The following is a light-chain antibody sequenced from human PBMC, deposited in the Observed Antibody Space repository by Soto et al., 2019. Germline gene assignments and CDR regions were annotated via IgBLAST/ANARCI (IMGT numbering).Light chain of an antibody. CDR1: QDINNY. J-gene: IGKJ1*01. Sequence: DTQMTQSPSSLSASVGDRVTISCRASQDINNYLSWYQQKPGKAPKLLIYAAASLQSGVPSRFSGRGSGTDFALTISSLQPEDFATYYCQQSYSTPWTFGQGTKVDI. V-gene: IGKV1-39*01. CDR3: QQSYSTPWT. CDR2: AAA.